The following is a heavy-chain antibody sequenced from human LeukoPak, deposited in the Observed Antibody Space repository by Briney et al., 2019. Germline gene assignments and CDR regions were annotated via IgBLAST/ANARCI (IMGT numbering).Heavy chain of an antibody. J-gene: IGHJ4*02. V-gene: IGHV4-4*02. Sequence: SGTLSLTCAVSGGSISSSNWWGWVRQPPGKGLEWIGEIYHSGSTNYNPSLKSRVTISVDKSKNQFSLKLSSVTAADTAVYYCARAVGYSYGPPDYWGQGTLVTVSS. D-gene: IGHD5-18*01. CDR3: ARAVGYSYGPPDY. CDR1: GGSISSSNW. CDR2: IYHSGST.